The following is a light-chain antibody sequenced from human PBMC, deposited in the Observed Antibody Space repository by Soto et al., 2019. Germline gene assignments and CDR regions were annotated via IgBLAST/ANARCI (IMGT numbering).Light chain of an antibody. Sequence: EIVLTQSPGTLSLSLGERVTLSCRASQSVSSNYLAWYQHRPGQAPRLLIHGVSSRATGIPYRFTGSGSGRDFTLTISSLEPEASAVYYCQQYGRSPYSFGHGTKLEIK. CDR3: QQYGRSPYS. V-gene: IGKV3-20*01. J-gene: IGKJ2*01. CDR1: QSVSSNY. CDR2: GVS.